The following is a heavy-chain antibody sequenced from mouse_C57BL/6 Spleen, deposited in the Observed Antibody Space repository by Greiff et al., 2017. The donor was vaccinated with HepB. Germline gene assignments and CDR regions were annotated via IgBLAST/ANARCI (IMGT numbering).Heavy chain of an antibody. D-gene: IGHD1-1*01. V-gene: IGHV1-55*01. CDR2: IYPGSGST. CDR3: ARSIYYYGRGYYFDY. CDR1: GYTFTSYW. J-gene: IGHJ2*01. Sequence: QVQLKQPGAELVKPGASVKMSCKASGYTFTSYWITWVKQRPGQGLEWIGDIYPGSGSTNYNEKFKSKATLTVDTSSSTAYMQLSSLTSEDSAVYYCARSIYYYGRGYYFDYWGQGTTLTVSS.